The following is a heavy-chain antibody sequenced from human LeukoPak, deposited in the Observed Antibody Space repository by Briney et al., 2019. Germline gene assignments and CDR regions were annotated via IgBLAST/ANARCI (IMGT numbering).Heavy chain of an antibody. CDR3: AREREDIKLMLYAYYFDY. V-gene: IGHV4-4*09. J-gene: IGHJ4*02. D-gene: IGHD2-8*01. Sequence: PSETLSLTCTVSGGSISSYYWSWIRQPPGKGLEWIGYIYTSGSANYNPSLKSRVTMSVDTSKNQFSLKLSSVTAADTAVYYCAREREDIKLMLYAYYFDYWGQGTLVTVSS. CDR2: IYTSGSA. CDR1: GGSISSYY.